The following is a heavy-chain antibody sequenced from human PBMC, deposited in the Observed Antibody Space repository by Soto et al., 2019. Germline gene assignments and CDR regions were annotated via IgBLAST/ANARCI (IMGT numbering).Heavy chain of an antibody. Sequence: QVQLQESGPGLMKPSETLSLTCTVSGASITSSSYWSWIRQPAGKGLEWVGRFSFSGITNYNPSLRSRVTMSADVSKNQFSLRLTSVTAADTALYYCARGMTPPGAPAWYYFDSWGQGTLVTVSS. CDR3: ARGMTPPGAPAWYYFDS. D-gene: IGHD2-8*02. V-gene: IGHV4-4*07. CDR2: FSFSGIT. J-gene: IGHJ4*02. CDR1: GASITSSSY.